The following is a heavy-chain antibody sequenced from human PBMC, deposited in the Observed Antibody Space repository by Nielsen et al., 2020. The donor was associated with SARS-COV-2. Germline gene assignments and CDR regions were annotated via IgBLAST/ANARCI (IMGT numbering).Heavy chain of an antibody. CDR3: ARVPYYYDSGSYQQPDY. Sequence: GSLRLSCTVSGGSNRSYYWSWIRQPPGKGPEWIGYIYYSGSTNYNPSLKSRVTISVDTSKNQFSLKLSSVTAADTAVYYCARVPYYYDSGSYQQPDYWGQGTLVTVSS. J-gene: IGHJ4*02. CDR1: GGSNRSYY. V-gene: IGHV4-59*01. D-gene: IGHD3-10*01. CDR2: IYYSGST.